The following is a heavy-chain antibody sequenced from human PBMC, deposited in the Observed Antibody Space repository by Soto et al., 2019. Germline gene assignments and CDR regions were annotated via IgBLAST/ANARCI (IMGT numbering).Heavy chain of an antibody. J-gene: IGHJ3*02. CDR1: GFTVSSNY. D-gene: IGHD3-10*01. CDR2: IYSGGST. V-gene: IGHV3-53*02. CDR3: ARVEPGFYYGSVGAFDI. Sequence: EVQLVETGGGLIQPGGSLRLSCAASGFTVSSNYMSWVRQAPGKGLEWVSVIYSGGSTYYADSVKGRFTISRDNSKNTLYLQMNSLRAEDTAVYYCARVEPGFYYGSVGAFDIWGQGTMVTVSS.